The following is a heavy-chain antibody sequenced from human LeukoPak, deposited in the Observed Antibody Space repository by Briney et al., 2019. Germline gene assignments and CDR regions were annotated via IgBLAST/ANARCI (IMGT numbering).Heavy chain of an antibody. CDR2: IRYDGINK. J-gene: IGHJ3*02. V-gene: IGHV3-30*02. Sequence: GGSLRLSCAASGFIFSNYDIYWVRQAPGKGLEWVAFIRYDGINKYYADSVKGRFTISRDNSKNTLYLQMDSLRAEDTAVYYCAKDETGANDAFDIWGQGTMVTVSS. CDR1: GFIFSNYD. D-gene: IGHD3-9*01. CDR3: AKDETGANDAFDI.